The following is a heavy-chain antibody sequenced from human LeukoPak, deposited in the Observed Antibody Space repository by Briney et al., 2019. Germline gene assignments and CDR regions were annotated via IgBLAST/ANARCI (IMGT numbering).Heavy chain of an antibody. V-gene: IGHV3-30-3*01. D-gene: IGHD6-13*01. CDR2: ISYDGSNK. CDR3: AKADGIAAALILDY. Sequence: PGGSLRLSCAASGFTFSSYEMNWVRQAPGKGLEWVAVISYDGSNKYYADSVKGRFTISRDNSKNTLYLQMNSLRAEDTAVYYCAKADGIAAALILDYWGQGTLVTVSS. J-gene: IGHJ4*02. CDR1: GFTFSSYE.